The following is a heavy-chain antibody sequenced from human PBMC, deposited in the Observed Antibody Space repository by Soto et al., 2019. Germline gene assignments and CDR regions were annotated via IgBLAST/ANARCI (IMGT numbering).Heavy chain of an antibody. V-gene: IGHV1-2*02. D-gene: IGHD3-10*01. CDR2: INPKTGDT. CDR3: AKDEAGSYDF. CDR1: GYTFTGHN. J-gene: IGHJ4*02. Sequence: GASVKVSCKSSGYTFTGHNIHWVRQAPGQGLEWMGLINPKTGDTFYAQNFQGRVTTSRDTSISTAYMELSSLRSDDTDVYYCAKDEAGSYDFWGQGTQVTVSS.